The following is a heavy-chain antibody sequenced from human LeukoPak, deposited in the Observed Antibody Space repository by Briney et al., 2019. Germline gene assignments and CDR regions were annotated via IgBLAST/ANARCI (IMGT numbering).Heavy chain of an antibody. CDR2: TSAYNGRT. D-gene: IGHD4-17*01. CDR1: GYTFTSYA. J-gene: IGHJ4*02. Sequence: ASVKVSCKASGYTFTSYAIAWVRQAPGQGLEWMGWTSAYNGRTNYAQKFRGRVTMTTDTSTNTGYMELRSLRSDDTAVYYCARDRYGTLDYWGQGTLDTVPS. CDR3: ARDRYGTLDY. V-gene: IGHV1-18*01.